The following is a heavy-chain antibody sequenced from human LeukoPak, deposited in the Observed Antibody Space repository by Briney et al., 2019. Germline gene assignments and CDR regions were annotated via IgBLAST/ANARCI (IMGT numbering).Heavy chain of an antibody. CDR1: GFTVSSNY. CDR3: ARGPAGVLWFGELLGY. V-gene: IGHV3-66*01. CDR2: IYSGGST. J-gene: IGHJ4*02. D-gene: IGHD3-10*01. Sequence: GGSLRLSCAASGFTVSSNYMSWVRQAPGKGLEWVSVIYSGGSTYYADSVKGRFTISRDNSKNTLYLQMSSLRAEDTAVYYCARGPAGVLWFGELLGYWGQGTLVTVSS.